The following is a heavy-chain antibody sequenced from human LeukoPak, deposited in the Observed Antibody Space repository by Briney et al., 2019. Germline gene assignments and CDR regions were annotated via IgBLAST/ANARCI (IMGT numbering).Heavy chain of an antibody. CDR3: ARVLGGYNAEYFQH. CDR1: GFTFSSYE. Sequence: GSLRLSCAASGFTFSSYEMNWVRQAPGKGLEWVSYISSSGSTIYYADSVKGRFTISRDNAKNSLYLQMNSLRAEDTAVYYCARVLGGYNAEYFQHWGQGTLVTVSS. V-gene: IGHV3-48*03. J-gene: IGHJ1*01. D-gene: IGHD5-24*01. CDR2: ISSSGSTI.